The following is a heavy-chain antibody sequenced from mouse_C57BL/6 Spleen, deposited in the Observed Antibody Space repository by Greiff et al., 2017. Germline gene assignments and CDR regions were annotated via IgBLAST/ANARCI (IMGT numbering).Heavy chain of an antibody. V-gene: IGHV1-55*01. J-gene: IGHJ4*01. D-gene: IGHD2-4*01. CDR1: GYTFTSYW. CDR2: IYPGSGST. Sequence: QVQLQQPGAELVKPGASVKMSCKASGYTFTSYWITWVKQRPGQGLEWIGDIYPGSGSTNYNEKFKSKATLTVDTSSSTAYMQLSSLTSEDSAVYYCARSVDYDSYYAMDYWGQGTSVTVSS. CDR3: ARSVDYDSYYAMDY.